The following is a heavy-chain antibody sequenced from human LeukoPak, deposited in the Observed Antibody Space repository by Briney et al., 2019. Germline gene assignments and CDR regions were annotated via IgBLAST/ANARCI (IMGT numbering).Heavy chain of an antibody. Sequence: PSETLSLTCTVSGGSISSGGYYWSWIRQHPGKGLEWIGYIYYSGSTYYNPSLKSRVTISVDTSKNQFSLKLSSVTAADTAVYYCARDLACSGGSCWGKYDAFDIWGQGTMVTVSS. CDR2: IYYSGST. V-gene: IGHV4-31*03. CDR1: GGSISSGGYY. CDR3: ARDLACSGGSCWGKYDAFDI. D-gene: IGHD2-15*01. J-gene: IGHJ3*02.